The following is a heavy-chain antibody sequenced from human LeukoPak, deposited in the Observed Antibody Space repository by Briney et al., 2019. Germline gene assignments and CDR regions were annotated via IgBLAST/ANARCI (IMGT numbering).Heavy chain of an antibody. Sequence: GESLKISCKGSGYTFTNYWVGWVRQMPGKGLEFMGIIYPGDSDTRYSPSFQGQVTISVDKSINTAYLQWSSLKASDSAMYYCARAGYSNRWDGVDYWGQGTLVTVSS. CDR3: ARAGYSNRWDGVDY. V-gene: IGHV5-51*01. D-gene: IGHD2/OR15-2a*01. CDR2: IYPGDSDT. CDR1: GYTFTNYW. J-gene: IGHJ4*02.